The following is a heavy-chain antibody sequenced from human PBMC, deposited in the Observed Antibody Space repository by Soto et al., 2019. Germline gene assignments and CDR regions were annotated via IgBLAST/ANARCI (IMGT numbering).Heavy chain of an antibody. CDR1: GGSINSGGYY. D-gene: IGHD5-18*01. V-gene: IGHV4-31*03. CDR3: ARDSFRDTGMAYYYGMDV. J-gene: IGHJ6*02. CDR2: IYYIGST. Sequence: SETLSLTCTVSGGSINSGGYYLTWIRQHPGKGLEWIGYIYYIGSTYYNPSLKSRVTISVDTSKNQFSLKLSSVTAADTAVYYCARDSFRDTGMAYYYGMDVWGRGTTVTVSS.